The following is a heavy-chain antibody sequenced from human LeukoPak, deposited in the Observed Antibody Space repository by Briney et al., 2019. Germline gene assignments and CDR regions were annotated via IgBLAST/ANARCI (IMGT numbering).Heavy chain of an antibody. J-gene: IGHJ4*02. CDR2: IWYDGSNK. CDR1: GFTFSSYG. Sequence: GRSLRLSCAASGFTFSSYGMHWVRQAPGKGLEWVAVIWYDGSNKYYADSVKGRFTISRDNSKNTLYLQMNSLRAEDTAVYYCARSEQWPGRAQFDYWGQGTLVTVSS. CDR3: ARSEQWPGRAQFDY. D-gene: IGHD6-19*01. V-gene: IGHV3-33*01.